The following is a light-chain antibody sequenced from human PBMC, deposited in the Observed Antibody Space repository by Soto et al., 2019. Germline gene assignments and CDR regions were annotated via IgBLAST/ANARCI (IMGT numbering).Light chain of an antibody. Sequence: DVQMTQSPSTLPASVGDRVTITCRASQSITSWLAWYQQKPGKAPKLLIYKASTLESGVPSRFSGSGSGTELPLNIRRLPPDDYAGYYCQQYNRYPYTFGQGTKLEIK. CDR2: KAS. CDR1: QSITSW. J-gene: IGKJ2*01. V-gene: IGKV1-5*03. CDR3: QQYNRYPYT.